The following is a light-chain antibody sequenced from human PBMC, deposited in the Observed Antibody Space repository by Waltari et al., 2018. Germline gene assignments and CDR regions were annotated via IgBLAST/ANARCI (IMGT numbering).Light chain of an antibody. CDR1: QSVSSY. CDR2: DVS. J-gene: IGKJ5*01. V-gene: IGKV3-11*01. Sequence: EIVLTQSPATLSLSPGERAALSCTASQSVSSYLAWYQQKPGQAPRLLRSDVSNRATGIPARFSGSGAGTDFTLTISTLEPEDFAVYYCQQGGRWPFITFGQGTRLEIK. CDR3: QQGGRWPFIT.